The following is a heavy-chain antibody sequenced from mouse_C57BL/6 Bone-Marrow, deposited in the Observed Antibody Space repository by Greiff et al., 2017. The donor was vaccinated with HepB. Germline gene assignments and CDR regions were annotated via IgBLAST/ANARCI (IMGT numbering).Heavy chain of an antibody. CDR1: GYTFTDYY. Sequence: QVQLQQSGPELVKPGASVKISCKASGYTFTDYYINWVKQRPGQGLEWIGWIFPGSGSTYYNEKFKGKATLTVDKSSSTAYMLLSSLTSEDSAVYFCAREGIYYGNSYYFDYWGQGTTLTVSS. CDR3: AREGIYYGNSYYFDY. V-gene: IGHV1-75*01. J-gene: IGHJ2*01. CDR2: IFPGSGST. D-gene: IGHD2-1*01.